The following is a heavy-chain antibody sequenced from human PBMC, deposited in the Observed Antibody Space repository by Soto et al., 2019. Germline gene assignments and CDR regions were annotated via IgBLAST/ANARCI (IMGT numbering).Heavy chain of an antibody. V-gene: IGHV3-21*01. D-gene: IGHD2-2*01. CDR1: GFTFSSYS. CDR2: ISSSSSYI. Sequence: NPGGSLRLSCAASGFTFSSYSMNWVRQAPGKGLEWVSSISSSSSYIYYADSVKGRFTISRDNAKNSLYLQMNSLRAEDTAVYYCARDKDLIVVVPAAAYYYGMDVWGQGTTVTVSS. J-gene: IGHJ6*02. CDR3: ARDKDLIVVVPAAAYYYGMDV.